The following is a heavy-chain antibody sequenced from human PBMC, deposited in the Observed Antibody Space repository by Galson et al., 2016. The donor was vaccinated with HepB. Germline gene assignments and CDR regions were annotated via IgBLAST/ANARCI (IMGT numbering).Heavy chain of an antibody. J-gene: IGHJ4*02. CDR1: GYTLSELF. Sequence: SCKVSGYTLSELFLHWVRQAPGRGPEYMGGYDPEEGETTYAQKFQGRVTITGDTSKDTAYIQLDSLGSCDTAVYYCATSEVTTLIELWGQGTLVTVSS. CDR2: YDPEEGET. CDR3: ATSEVTTLIEL. V-gene: IGHV1-24*01. D-gene: IGHD4-17*01.